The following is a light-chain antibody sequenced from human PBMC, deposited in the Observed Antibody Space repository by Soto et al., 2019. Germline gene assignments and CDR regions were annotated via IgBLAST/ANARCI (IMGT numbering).Light chain of an antibody. J-gene: IGLJ2*01. CDR1: SSNIGAGYD. V-gene: IGLV1-40*01. CDR3: QSYDSSLSGSRV. Sequence: QSVLTQPPSVSGAPGQRVTISCTGSSSNIGAGYDVHWYQPLPGTAPKLLIYGNSNRPSGVPDRFSGSKSGTSASLAITGLQGGDEADYYYQSYDSSLSGSRVFGGGTKLTVL. CDR2: GNS.